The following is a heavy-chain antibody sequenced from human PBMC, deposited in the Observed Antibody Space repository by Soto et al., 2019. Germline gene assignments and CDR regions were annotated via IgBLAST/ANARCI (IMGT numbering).Heavy chain of an antibody. J-gene: IGHJ4*02. Sequence: SVKVSCKASGGTFSSYAISWVRQAPGQGLEWMGGIIPIFGTANYAQKFQGRVTITADESTSTAYMELSSLRSEDTAVYYCARGSPKTYYYDQAQDWGQGTLVTVSS. CDR2: IIPIFGTA. D-gene: IGHD3-22*01. CDR3: ARGSPKTYYYDQAQD. CDR1: GGTFSSYA. V-gene: IGHV1-69*13.